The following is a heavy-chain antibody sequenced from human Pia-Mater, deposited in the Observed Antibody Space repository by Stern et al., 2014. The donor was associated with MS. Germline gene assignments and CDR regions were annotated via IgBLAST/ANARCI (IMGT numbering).Heavy chain of an antibody. V-gene: IGHV3-21*01. J-gene: IGHJ6*02. CDR3: ARWDYSSDWEYYYYGMDV. CDR2: ISSSRSYI. CDR1: GFTFSSYS. D-gene: IGHD6-19*01. Sequence: EVQLVQSGGGLVKPGGSLRLSCAASGFTFSSYSMNWVRQAPGKGLEWVSSISSSRSYIYYADSVKGRFTISRDNAKNSLYLPMNSLRAEDTAVYYCARWDYSSDWEYYYYGMDVWGQGTTVTVSS.